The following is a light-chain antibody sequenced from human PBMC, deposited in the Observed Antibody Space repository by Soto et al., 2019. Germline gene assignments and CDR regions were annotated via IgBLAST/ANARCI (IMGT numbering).Light chain of an antibody. V-gene: IGLV1-40*01. CDR2: GNS. CDR1: SSNIGAGYD. Sequence: QSVLTQPPSVSGAPGQRVTISCTGSSSNIGAGYDVHWYQQLPGTAPKLLIYGNSNRPSGVPDRFSGSKSGTSASLAITGLLAEDEADYYCQSYDSSLSAAVFGGGTQLTVL. J-gene: IGLJ7*01. CDR3: QSYDSSLSAAV.